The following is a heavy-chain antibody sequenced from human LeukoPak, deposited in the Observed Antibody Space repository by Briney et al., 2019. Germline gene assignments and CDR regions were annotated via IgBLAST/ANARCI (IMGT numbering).Heavy chain of an antibody. J-gene: IGHJ4*02. CDR2: IYYSGST. CDR3: ARDNCGGDCYSGV. D-gene: IGHD2-21*02. V-gene: IGHV4-39*07. Sequence: PSETLSLTCTVSGGSISGYYWGWIRQPPGKGLEWIGSIYYSGSTYYNPSLKSRVTISVDTSKNQFSLKLSSVTAADTAVYYCARDNCGGDCYSGVWGQGTLVTVSS. CDR1: GGSISGYY.